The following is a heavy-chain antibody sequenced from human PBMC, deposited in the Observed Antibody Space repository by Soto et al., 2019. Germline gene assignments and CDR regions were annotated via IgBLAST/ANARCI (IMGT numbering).Heavy chain of an antibody. J-gene: IGHJ4*02. Sequence: QVQLQESGPGLVKPSETLSLTCTVSGGSISSYYWSWIRQPPGKGLEWIGYIYYSGSTNYNPSLKSRVTISVDTSKNQFSLKLSSVTAADTAMYYCARLQYNFDYWGQGTLVTVSS. D-gene: IGHD1-1*01. V-gene: IGHV4-59*08. CDR3: ARLQYNFDY. CDR2: IYYSGST. CDR1: GGSISSYY.